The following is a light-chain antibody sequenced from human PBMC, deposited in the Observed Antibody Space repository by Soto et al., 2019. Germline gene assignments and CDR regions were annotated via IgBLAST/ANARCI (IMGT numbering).Light chain of an antibody. CDR2: EVS. CDR3: SSNAGRNNLGV. J-gene: IGLJ1*01. Sequence: QSVLTQPPSASGCPGQSVTISCTGTSSDAGGYHYVSWYQQHPGKAPKLMIYEVSKRPSGVPDRFSGCKSGNSASLTVSGLPAEYEDDYPCSSNAGRNNLGVFGTGTKVPVL. CDR1: SSDAGGYHY. V-gene: IGLV2-8*01.